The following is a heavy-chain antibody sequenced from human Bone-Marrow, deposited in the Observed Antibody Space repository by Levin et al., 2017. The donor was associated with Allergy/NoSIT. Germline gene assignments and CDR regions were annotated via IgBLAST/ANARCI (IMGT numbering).Heavy chain of an antibody. Sequence: SETLSLTCTVSGDSISSDAYHWNWIRQRPGKGLEWIGYIYHSGITFYNPSVKSRVTISVDMSKNQFSLKLSSVTAADTAVYYCARIAAAGEYFQYWGQGTLVTVSS. J-gene: IGHJ1*01. D-gene: IGHD6-13*01. V-gene: IGHV4-31*03. CDR3: ARIAAAGEYFQY. CDR1: GDSISSDAYH. CDR2: IYHSGIT.